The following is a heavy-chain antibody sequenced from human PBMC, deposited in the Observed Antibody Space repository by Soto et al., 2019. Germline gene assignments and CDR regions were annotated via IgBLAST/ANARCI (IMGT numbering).Heavy chain of an antibody. J-gene: IGHJ4*02. CDR3: ATYGSGSNKPTTFDY. CDR2: IYYTGST. Sequence: QVQLQESGPGLVKPSQTLSLTCTVSGGSISSGGYYWSWIRQHPGKGLEWIGYIYYTGSTYYNPSRKSRGTMSVDTSENQFSLKVSSVTAADTAVYYCATYGSGSNKPTTFDYWGQGTLVTVSS. CDR1: GGSISSGGYY. V-gene: IGHV4-31*03. D-gene: IGHD3-10*01.